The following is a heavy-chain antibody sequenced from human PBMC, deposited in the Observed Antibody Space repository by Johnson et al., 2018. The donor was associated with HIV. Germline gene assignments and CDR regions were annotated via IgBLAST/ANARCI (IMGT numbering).Heavy chain of an antibody. Sequence: QVQLVESGGGVVQPGGSLRLSCAASGFTLSIYGMHWVRQAPGKGLEWVTFIRYDGSNKYYAESVKGRFTISRDNPKNTLYLQMNSLRREDTAVYYCAKDLTWEMQDAFDIWGHGSLVTVSS. CDR2: IRYDGSNK. CDR3: AKDLTWEMQDAFDI. D-gene: IGHD1-26*01. CDR1: GFTLSIYG. V-gene: IGHV3-30*02. J-gene: IGHJ3*02.